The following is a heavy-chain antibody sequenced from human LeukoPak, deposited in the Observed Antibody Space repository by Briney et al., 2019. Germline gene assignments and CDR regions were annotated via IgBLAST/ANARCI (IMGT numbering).Heavy chain of an antibody. CDR2: IKSKTDGGTT. CDR1: GFTFGDYA. D-gene: IGHD4-23*01. Sequence: PGGSLRLSCTASGFTFGDYAMSWVRQAPGKGLEWVGRIKSKTDGGTTDYAAPVKGRFTISRDDSKNTLYLQMNSLKTEDTAVYYCTTGRERLQWSDYMDVWGKGTTVTVSS. CDR3: TTGRERLQWSDYMDV. V-gene: IGHV3-15*01. J-gene: IGHJ6*03.